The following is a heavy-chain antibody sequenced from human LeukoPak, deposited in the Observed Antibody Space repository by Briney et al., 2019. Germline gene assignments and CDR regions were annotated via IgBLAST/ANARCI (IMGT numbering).Heavy chain of an antibody. J-gene: IGHJ6*03. CDR1: GFTVSSNY. Sequence: GGSLRLSCAASGFTVSSNYMSWVRQAPGKGLEWVSVIYSGGSTYYADSVKGRFTISRDNSKNTLYLQMNSLRAEDTAVYYCARVVGSGSYYTPYYYYYYYMDVWGKGTTVTISS. D-gene: IGHD3-10*01. CDR2: IYSGGST. CDR3: ARVVGSGSYYTPYYYYYYYMDV. V-gene: IGHV3-53*01.